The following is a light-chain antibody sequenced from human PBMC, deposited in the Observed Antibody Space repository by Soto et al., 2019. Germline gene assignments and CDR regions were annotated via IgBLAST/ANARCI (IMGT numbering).Light chain of an antibody. V-gene: IGKV1-5*03. CDR2: KAS. Sequence: DIQMTQSPSTLSASVGDRVTITCRASQSISSWLAWYQQKPGKAPKLLIYKASSLESGVPSRFSGSGSGTEFTVTISSLHPDDFATYYCQQYNSYWTFGQGTKVEIK. CDR1: QSISSW. CDR3: QQYNSYWT. J-gene: IGKJ1*01.